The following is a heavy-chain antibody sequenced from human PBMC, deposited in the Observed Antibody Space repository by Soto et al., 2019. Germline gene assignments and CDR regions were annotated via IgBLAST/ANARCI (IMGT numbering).Heavy chain of an antibody. Sequence: QVQLVQSGAEVKKPGSSVKVSCKASGGTFSSYSINWVRQAPGQGLEWMGEIIPIFGTANYAQKFQGRVTITEDESTSTAYRELSSLTSEDTAVYYCARDGGRHSGGIDYWGQGNLGTDSS. CDR1: GGTFSSYS. CDR3: ARDGGRHSGGIDY. D-gene: IGHD2-15*01. CDR2: IIPIFGTA. V-gene: IGHV1-69*01. J-gene: IGHJ4*02.